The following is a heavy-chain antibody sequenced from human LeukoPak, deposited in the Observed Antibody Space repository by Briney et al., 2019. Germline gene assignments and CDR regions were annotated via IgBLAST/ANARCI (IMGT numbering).Heavy chain of an antibody. CDR2: INPSGGST. Sequence: ASVKVSCKASGYTFTSYYMHWVRQAPGRGLEWMGIINPSGGSTSYAQKFQGRVTMTRDMSTSTVYMELSSLRSEDTAVYYCARDSSSSNGDYWGQGTLVTVSS. CDR1: GYTFTSYY. V-gene: IGHV1-46*01. J-gene: IGHJ4*02. D-gene: IGHD6-13*01. CDR3: ARDSSSSNGDY.